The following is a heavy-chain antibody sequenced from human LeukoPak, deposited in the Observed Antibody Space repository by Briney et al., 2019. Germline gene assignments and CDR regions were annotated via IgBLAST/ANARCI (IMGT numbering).Heavy chain of an antibody. J-gene: IGHJ4*02. CDR2: INPSGGST. CDR1: GYTFTSCY. V-gene: IGHV1-46*01. Sequence: ASVKVCCKASGYTFTSCYMHWVRQAPGQGLGWMRIINPSGGSTSYAQKFQGRVTMTRDTSTSTVYMELSSLRSEDTAVYYCARELLGGAKGYFDYWGQGTLVTVSS. CDR3: ARELLGGAKGYFDY. D-gene: IGHD3-16*01.